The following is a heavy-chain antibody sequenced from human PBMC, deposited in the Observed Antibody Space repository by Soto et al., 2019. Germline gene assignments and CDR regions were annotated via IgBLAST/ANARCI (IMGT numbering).Heavy chain of an antibody. J-gene: IGHJ4*02. CDR2: ISYDGSNK. D-gene: IGHD3-9*01. CDR3: AREDLYGIRIDY. Sequence: GGSLRLSCAASGFTFSSYAMHWVRQAPGKGLEWVAVISYDGSNKYYADSVKGRFTISRDNSKNTLYLQMNSLRAEDTAVFYCAREDLYGIRIDYWGQGTLVTVS. V-gene: IGHV3-30-3*01. CDR1: GFTFSSYA.